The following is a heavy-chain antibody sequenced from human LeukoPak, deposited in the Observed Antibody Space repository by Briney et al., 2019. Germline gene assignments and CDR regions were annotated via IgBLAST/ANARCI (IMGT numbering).Heavy chain of an antibody. CDR3: AGPTCLRGGYCCTNS. CDR1: GFSFSSYA. V-gene: IGHV3-23*01. CDR2: ITGSGGSV. Sequence: PGGSLRLSCAASGFSFSSYAMNWVRQAPGKGLEWVSSITGSGGSVDYADSVKGRFTISRDNSNNTLYLQMNSLRAEDTAVYYCAGPTCLRGGYCCTNSWGQGTLVTVSS. D-gene: IGHD2-2*01. J-gene: IGHJ4*02.